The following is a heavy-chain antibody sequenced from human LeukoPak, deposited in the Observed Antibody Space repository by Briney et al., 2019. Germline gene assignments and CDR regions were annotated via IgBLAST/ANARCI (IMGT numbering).Heavy chain of an antibody. CDR3: AKGRWATVNRASHFDY. CDR1: GFTFSSYG. Sequence: PGGSLRLSCAASGFTFSSYGMHWVRQAPGKGLEWVAFIRYDGSNKYYADSVKGRFTISRDNSKNTLYLQMNSLRAEDTAVYYCAKGRWATVNRASHFDYWGQGTLVTVSS. V-gene: IGHV3-30*02. CDR2: IRYDGSNK. D-gene: IGHD4-17*01. J-gene: IGHJ4*02.